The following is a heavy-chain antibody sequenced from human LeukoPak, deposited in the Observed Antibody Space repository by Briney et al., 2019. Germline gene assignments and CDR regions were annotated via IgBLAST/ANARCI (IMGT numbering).Heavy chain of an antibody. CDR2: IYHSGST. D-gene: IGHD3-16*01. CDR1: GGSISSGGYS. CDR3: ARLGGFGYYYGMDV. V-gene: IGHV4-30-2*01. Sequence: SETLSLTCAVSGGSISSGGYSWSWIRQPPGEGLEWIGYIYHSGSTYYNPSLKSRVTISVDRSKNQFSLKLSSVTAADTAVYYCARLGGFGYYYGMDVWGQGTTVTVSS. J-gene: IGHJ6*02.